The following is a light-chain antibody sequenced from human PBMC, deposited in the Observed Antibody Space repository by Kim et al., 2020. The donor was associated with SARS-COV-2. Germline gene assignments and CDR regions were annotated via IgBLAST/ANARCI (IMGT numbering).Light chain of an antibody. CDR3: SSYTRSSTLV. Sequence: GDAIIVAWGGTSSDVGNYREVSWYQQHAGKAPRVRVCGGNGRPSGVSTRFSGSKSGNTASLTISALQPEDEADYYRSSYTRSSTLVFGGGTQLTVL. CDR2: GGN. V-gene: IGLV2-14*04. CDR1: SSDVGNYRE. J-gene: IGLJ2*01.